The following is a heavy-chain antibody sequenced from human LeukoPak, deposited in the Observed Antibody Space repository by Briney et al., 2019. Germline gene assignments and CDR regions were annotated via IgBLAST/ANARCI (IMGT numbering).Heavy chain of an antibody. V-gene: IGHV4-38-2*02. CDR2: IYHSGST. J-gene: IGHJ4*02. D-gene: IGHD1-26*01. CDR3: ARVRELLGAYYFDY. CDR1: GYSISSGYY. Sequence: SETLSLTCTVSGYSISSGYYWGWIRQPPGKGLEWIGSIYHSGSTYYNPSLKSRVTISVDTSKNQFSLKLSSVTAADTAVYYCARVRELLGAYYFDYWGQGTLVTVSS.